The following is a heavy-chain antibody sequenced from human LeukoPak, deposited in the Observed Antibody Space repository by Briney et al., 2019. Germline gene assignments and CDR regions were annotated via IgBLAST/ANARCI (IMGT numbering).Heavy chain of an antibody. CDR1: GYTFTGYY. CDR3: ARDRWDKGTAIPGGD. D-gene: IGHD2-2*02. V-gene: IGHV1-2*06. CDR2: INPNSGGT. J-gene: IGHJ4*02. Sequence: ASVKVSCKASGYTFTGYYMHWVRQAPGQGLEWMGRINPNSGGTNYAQKFQGRATMTRDTSISTAYMELSRLRSDDTAVYYCARDRWDKGTAIPGGDWGQGTLVTVSS.